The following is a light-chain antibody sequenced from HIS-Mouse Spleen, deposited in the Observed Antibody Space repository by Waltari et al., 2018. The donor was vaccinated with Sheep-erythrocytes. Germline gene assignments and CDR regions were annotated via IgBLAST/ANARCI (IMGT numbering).Light chain of an antibody. J-gene: IGLJ3*02. CDR2: EGS. CDR3: CSYAGSSTPWV. CDR1: TSAVGRYNL. V-gene: IGLV2-23*01. Sequence: QSALTQPASVSGSPGQSITISCTGTTSAVGRYNLVSRYQQHPGKAPKPMIYEGSKRPSGVSNRFSGSKSGNTASLTISGLQAEDEADYYCCSYAGSSTPWVFGGGTKLTVL.